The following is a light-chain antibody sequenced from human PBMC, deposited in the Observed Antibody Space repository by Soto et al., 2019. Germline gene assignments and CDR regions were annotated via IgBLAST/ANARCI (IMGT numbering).Light chain of an antibody. CDR2: VAS. CDR1: QSIATY. J-gene: IGKJ1*01. V-gene: IGKV1-39*01. Sequence: DIQMTQSPSSLSASVGDRVTITCRASQSIATYLNWYQLKTGKAPKLLIYVASTLQSGVPSRFSGSGSGTDFTLTISSLQAEDFGTYDCQQSKSNKWKFGQGTKDEI. CDR3: QQSKSNKWK.